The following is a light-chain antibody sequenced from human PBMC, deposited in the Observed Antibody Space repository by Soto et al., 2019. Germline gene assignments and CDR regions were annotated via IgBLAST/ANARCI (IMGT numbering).Light chain of an antibody. Sequence: DIQMTQPASTLSASVGDITTITCRDSQSISSWLAWYQQKPGKAPKLLIYKASSLESGVPSRFSGSGSGTEFTLTISSLQPDEFATYYCKKYNSYSITVGKGTRLEI. CDR2: KAS. V-gene: IGKV1-5*03. CDR3: KKYNSYSIT. J-gene: IGKJ5*01. CDR1: QSISSW.